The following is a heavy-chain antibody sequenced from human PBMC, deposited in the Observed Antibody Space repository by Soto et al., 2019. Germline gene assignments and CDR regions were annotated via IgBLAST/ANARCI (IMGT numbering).Heavy chain of an antibody. J-gene: IGHJ6*03. CDR2: IWYDGSNK. D-gene: IGHD3-10*01. Sequence: PGGSLRLSCAASGFTFSSYGMHWVRQAPGKGLEWMAVIWYDGSNKYYADSVKGRFTISRDNSKNTLYLQMNSLRAEDTAVYYCARQFGEFPYYYYYMDVWGKGTTVTVSS. V-gene: IGHV3-33*01. CDR3: ARQFGEFPYYYYYMDV. CDR1: GFTFSSYG.